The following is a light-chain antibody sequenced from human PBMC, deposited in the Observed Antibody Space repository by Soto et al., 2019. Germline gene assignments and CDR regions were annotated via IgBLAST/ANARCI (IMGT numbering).Light chain of an antibody. CDR3: QQYSTYTPRT. Sequence: DIQITQSPSTLSASVGDRVTITSRASQSISIWLAWYQQKPGKAPKILIYKASSLESGVPSRFSGSGSGTEFTLTISSLKPDDFATYYCQQYSTYTPRTFGQGTKVDIK. V-gene: IGKV1-5*03. J-gene: IGKJ1*01. CDR2: KAS. CDR1: QSISIW.